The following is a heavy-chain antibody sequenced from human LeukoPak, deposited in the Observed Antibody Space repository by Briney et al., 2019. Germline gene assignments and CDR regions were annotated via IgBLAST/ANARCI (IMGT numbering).Heavy chain of an antibody. CDR1: GGSISSSSYY. Sequence: SETLSLTCTVSGGSISSSSYYWGWIRQPPGKGLEWIGRIYTSGSTNYNPSLKSRVTISVDTSKNQFSLKLSSVTAADTAVYYCARSTRHYDFWSGHPQLDAFDIWGQGTMVTVSS. V-gene: IGHV4-39*07. CDR3: ARSTRHYDFWSGHPQLDAFDI. J-gene: IGHJ3*02. CDR2: IYTSGST. D-gene: IGHD3-3*01.